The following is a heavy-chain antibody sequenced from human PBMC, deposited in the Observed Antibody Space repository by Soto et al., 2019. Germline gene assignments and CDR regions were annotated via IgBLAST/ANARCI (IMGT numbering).Heavy chain of an antibody. CDR1: GYSFTSYW. J-gene: IGHJ6*02. Sequence: GESLKISCKGSGYSFTSYWIGWVRQMPGKGLEWKGIIYPGDSDTRYSPSFQGQVTISADKSISTAYLQWSSLKASDTAMYYCARSDSSSWYRNYYYGMDVWGQGTTVTVSS. CDR3: ARSDSSSWYRNYYYGMDV. D-gene: IGHD6-13*01. CDR2: IYPGDSDT. V-gene: IGHV5-51*01.